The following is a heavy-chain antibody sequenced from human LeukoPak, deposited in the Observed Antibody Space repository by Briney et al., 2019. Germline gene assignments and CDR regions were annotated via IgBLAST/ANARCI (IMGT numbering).Heavy chain of an antibody. V-gene: IGHV3-23*01. D-gene: IGHD5-24*01. CDR1: GFTFSSYS. CDR2: MSGSGART. CDR3: AKSGYNRFDY. Sequence: GGSLRLSCAASGFTFSSYSMNWVRQAPGKGLEWVSLMSGSGARTYYADSVKGRFTISRDNSKNTLYLHMNSLRAEDTAVYYCAKSGYNRFDYWGQGTLVTVSS. J-gene: IGHJ4*02.